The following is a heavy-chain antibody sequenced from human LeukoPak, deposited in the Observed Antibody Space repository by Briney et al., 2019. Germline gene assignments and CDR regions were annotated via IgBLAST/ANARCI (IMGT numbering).Heavy chain of an antibody. V-gene: IGHV4-39*01. D-gene: IGHD6-19*01. Sequence: SETLSLTCTVSGGSISSTGYYWGWIRQPPGKGLEWIGSISYSGSTFYNPSLKGRVTISVDTSKKQFSLKLSSVTAADTAVYYCASFSYSSGWYDYWGQGTLVTVSS. J-gene: IGHJ4*02. CDR2: ISYSGST. CDR3: ASFSYSSGWYDY. CDR1: GGSISSTGYY.